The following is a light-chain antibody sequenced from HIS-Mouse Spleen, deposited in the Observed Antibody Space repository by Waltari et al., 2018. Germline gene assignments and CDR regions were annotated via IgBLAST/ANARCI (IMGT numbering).Light chain of an antibody. V-gene: IGLV3-1*01. Sequence: SYELTQPPSVSVSPGQTASITCSGDNLGEKYACWYQQKPGQSPVLVIYQDSKRPSGIPERFSGSNSGNTATLTISGTQAMDEADYYCQAWDSSVVFGGGTKLTVL. CDR1: NLGEKY. J-gene: IGLJ2*01. CDR3: QAWDSSVV. CDR2: QDS.